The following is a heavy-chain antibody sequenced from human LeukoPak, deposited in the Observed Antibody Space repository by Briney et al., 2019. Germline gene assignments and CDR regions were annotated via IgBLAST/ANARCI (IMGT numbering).Heavy chain of an antibody. D-gene: IGHD2-8*01. V-gene: IGHV1-69*13. Sequence: SVKVSCKASGGTFSSYAISWVRQAPGQGLEWMGGIIPIFGTANYAQKFQGRVTITADESTSTAYMELSSLRSEDTAVYYCARGVLEILYYRDYARPKYYFDYWGQGTLVTVSS. CDR2: IIPIFGTA. CDR3: ARGVLEILYYRDYARPKYYFDY. J-gene: IGHJ4*02. CDR1: GGTFSSYA.